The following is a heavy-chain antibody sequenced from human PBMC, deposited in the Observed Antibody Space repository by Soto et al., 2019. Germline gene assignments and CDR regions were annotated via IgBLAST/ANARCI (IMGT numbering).Heavy chain of an antibody. V-gene: IGHV3-66*01. CDR3: ARIGSWALNFDY. CDR2: IYSGGST. CDR1: GFTVSSNY. Sequence: RGSLRLSCAASGFTVSSNYMSWVRQAPGKGLEWVSVIYSGGSTYYADSVKGRFTISRDNSKNTLYLQMNSLRVEDTAVYYCARIGSWALNFDYWGQGTLVTVSS. J-gene: IGHJ4*02. D-gene: IGHD3-16*01.